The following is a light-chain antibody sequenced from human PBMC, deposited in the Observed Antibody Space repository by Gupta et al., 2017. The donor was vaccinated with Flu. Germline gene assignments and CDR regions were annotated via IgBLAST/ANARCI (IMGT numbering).Light chain of an antibody. Sequence: QSALTQPASVSGSPGQSIAISCTGTTRDVGANNYVSWYQQHPGKAPKVMIYGVNNRPSGVSDRFSGSKSGNTASLTISGLQAEDEADYYCSSYRGSSTSFFFGTGTKVTVL. V-gene: IGLV2-14*01. CDR3: SSYRGSSTSFF. CDR2: GVN. CDR1: TRDVGANNY. J-gene: IGLJ1*01.